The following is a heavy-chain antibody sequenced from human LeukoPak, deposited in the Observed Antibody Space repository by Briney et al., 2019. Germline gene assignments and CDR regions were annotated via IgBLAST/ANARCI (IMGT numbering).Heavy chain of an antibody. V-gene: IGHV3-23*01. CDR3: ARATTYDTLTGFSDY. J-gene: IGHJ4*02. CDR1: GFTFSIFA. D-gene: IGHD3-9*01. CDR2: ISGSGGST. Sequence: GGSLRLSCAASGFTFSIFAMSWVRQAPGKGLEWVSTISGSGGSTYYADSVKGRFTISRDNSKNTLYLQMNSLRAEDTAVYYCARATTYDTLTGFSDYWGQGTLVTVSS.